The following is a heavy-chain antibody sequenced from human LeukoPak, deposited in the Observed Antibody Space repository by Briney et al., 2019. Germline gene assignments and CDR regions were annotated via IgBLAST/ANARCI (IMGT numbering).Heavy chain of an antibody. V-gene: IGHV3-53*01. CDR3: ARHVVGATLDP. CDR2: IFSGGTT. J-gene: IGHJ5*02. D-gene: IGHD1-26*01. CDR1: GFTVSGNY. Sequence: GGSLRLSCAASGFTVSGNYMSWVRQAPGEGLEWVSVIFSGGTTHYADSVKGRFTISRDNSKNTLYLQMNSLRAEDTAVYYCARHVVGATLDPWGQGTLVTVSS.